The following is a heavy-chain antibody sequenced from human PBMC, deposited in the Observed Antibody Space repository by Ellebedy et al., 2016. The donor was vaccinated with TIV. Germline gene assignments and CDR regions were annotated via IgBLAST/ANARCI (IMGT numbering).Heavy chain of an antibody. CDR3: AKDSSRQLVDYYGMDV. CDR1: GFSFSGYW. CDR2: IVGDGSDT. V-gene: IGHV3-74*01. Sequence: GGSLRLSCAASGFSFSGYWMHWVRQAPGKGLLWVSRIVGDGSDTKYAESVKGRFTISRDNAKNTLYLQMNSLRAEDTALYYCAKDSSRQLVDYYGMDVWGQGTTVTVS. J-gene: IGHJ6*02. D-gene: IGHD6-13*01.